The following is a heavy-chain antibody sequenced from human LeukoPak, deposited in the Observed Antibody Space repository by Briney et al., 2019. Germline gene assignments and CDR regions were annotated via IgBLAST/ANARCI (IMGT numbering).Heavy chain of an antibody. D-gene: IGHD5-12*01. CDR2: IYSSGRP. J-gene: IGHJ4*02. CDR3: ASRSGYDSHYFDY. V-gene: IGHV4-39*07. CDR1: GGSISISSHY. Sequence: SETPSLTCTVSGGSISISSHYWGWIRQPPGKGLGSMGGIYSSGRPYTNPPRKTRVTISVDTSKNQCSLKLSSVTAADTAVYYCASRSGYDSHYFDYWGQGTLVTVSS.